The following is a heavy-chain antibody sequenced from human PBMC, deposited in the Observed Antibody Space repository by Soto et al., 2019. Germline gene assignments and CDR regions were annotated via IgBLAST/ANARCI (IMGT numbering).Heavy chain of an antibody. CDR3: ARLGAALWWWLDYGMEG. D-gene: IGHD2-21*01. CDR2: IYYSGST. Sequence: SEPLSLTCTVSGGSISSSSYYWGWIRQPPGKGLEWIGSIYYSGSTYYNPSLKSRVTISVDTSKNQFSLKLSSVTAADTAVYYCARLGAALWWWLDYGMEGWGQGTTVTVS. V-gene: IGHV4-39*01. J-gene: IGHJ6*02. CDR1: GGSISSSSYY.